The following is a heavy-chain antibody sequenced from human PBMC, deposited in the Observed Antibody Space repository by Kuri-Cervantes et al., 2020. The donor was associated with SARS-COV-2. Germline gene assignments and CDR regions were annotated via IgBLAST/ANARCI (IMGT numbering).Heavy chain of an antibody. D-gene: IGHD3-3*01. CDR1: GFTFSSYG. J-gene: IGHJ4*02. Sequence: GGSLRLSCAASGFTFSSYGMHWVRQAPGKGLEWVAFIHYDGSNQYYADSVKGRFTISRDNSKNTLYLQMSTLRAEDTAVYYCARDQDDFWSGYRLTFDYWGQGTLVTVSS. V-gene: IGHV3-30*02. CDR3: ARDQDDFWSGYRLTFDY. CDR2: IHYDGSNQ.